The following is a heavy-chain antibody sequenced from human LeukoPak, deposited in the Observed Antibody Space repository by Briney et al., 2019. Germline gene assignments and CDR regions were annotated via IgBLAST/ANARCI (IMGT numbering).Heavy chain of an antibody. J-gene: IGHJ6*03. CDR2: ISVNNGNT. Sequence: GASVKVSCKASGYTFTNYGIYWVRQAPGQGFQWMGWISVNNGNTNYARKFRDRFTMTADAATSTAYMELRSLRSDDTAVYYCARGAHTRDILTGYYFYYYYMDVWGKGTTVTISS. V-gene: IGHV1-18*01. CDR3: ARGAHTRDILTGYYFYYYYMDV. D-gene: IGHD3-9*01. CDR1: GYTFTNYG.